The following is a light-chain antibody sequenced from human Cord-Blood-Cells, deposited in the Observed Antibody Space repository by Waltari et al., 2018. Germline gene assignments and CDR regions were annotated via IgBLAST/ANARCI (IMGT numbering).Light chain of an antibody. Sequence: QSVLTQPPSASGTHGQRVTISCSGSSSNIGSNTVNWYQQLPGTAPKLRIYSNNQRPSGVPDRFSGSKSGTSASLAISGLQSEDEADYYCAAWDDSLNGYVFGTGTKVTVL. CDR2: SNN. J-gene: IGLJ1*01. CDR3: AAWDDSLNGYV. CDR1: SSNIGSNT. V-gene: IGLV1-44*01.